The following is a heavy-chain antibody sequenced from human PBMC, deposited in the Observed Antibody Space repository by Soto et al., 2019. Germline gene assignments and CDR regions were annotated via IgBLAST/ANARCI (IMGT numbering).Heavy chain of an antibody. CDR2: IWHDGSNK. Sequence: QVQLVESGGGVVQPGRSLRLSCAASGFTFSSYDMYWVRQAPGKGLEWVAVIWHDGSNKDYADSVNGRSTISRDNSKNTLSRQMSSLRVEDTAVYFCAGDAYPFLATTTSRRGVGGHWGQGTLVTVSS. V-gene: IGHV3-33*01. CDR3: AGDAYPFLATTTSRRGVGGH. J-gene: IGHJ4*02. CDR1: GFTFSSYD. D-gene: IGHD1-26*01.